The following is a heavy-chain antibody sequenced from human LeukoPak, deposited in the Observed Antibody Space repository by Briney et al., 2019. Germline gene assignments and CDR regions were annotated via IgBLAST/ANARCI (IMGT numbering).Heavy chain of an antibody. Sequence: GGSLRLSCAASGFTFSDYYMSWVRQAPGKGLEWVSAISGSGGSTYYADSVKGRFTISRDNSKNTLYLQMNSLRAEDTAVYYCAKDRDCGGGSCYSDYWGQGTLVTVSS. V-gene: IGHV3-23*01. CDR2: ISGSGGST. CDR1: GFTFSDYY. D-gene: IGHD2-15*01. CDR3: AKDRDCGGGSCYSDY. J-gene: IGHJ4*02.